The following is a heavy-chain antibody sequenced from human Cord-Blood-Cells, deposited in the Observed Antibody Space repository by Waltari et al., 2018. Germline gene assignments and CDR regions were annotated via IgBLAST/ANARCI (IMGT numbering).Heavy chain of an antibody. J-gene: IGHJ4*02. CDR2: SYYSGST. V-gene: IGHV4-59*01. CDR3: ARDRRDGYNNGFDY. D-gene: IGHD5-12*01. CDR1: GGPISSYY. Sequence: QVQLQESGPGLVKPSETLSLTCTVSGGPISSYYWSWIRQPPGKGLEWIGYSYYSGSTNYNPSLMSRVTISVDTSKNQFSLKLSSVTAADTAVYYCARDRRDGYNNGFDYWGQGTLVTVSS.